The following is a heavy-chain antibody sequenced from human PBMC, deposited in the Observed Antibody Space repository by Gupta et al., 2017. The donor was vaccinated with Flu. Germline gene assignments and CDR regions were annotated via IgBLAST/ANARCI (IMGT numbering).Heavy chain of an antibody. CDR2: ITGRDETT. Sequence: MTRAGQAPGRGLEWVSAITGRDETTNYGDSVKDRCNISGANAMNTVYIEMNSVKVEDTAVYVGAREHGRNDGGWIFDDWGKGTQGTVSS. D-gene: IGHD1-1*01. V-gene: IGHV3-23*01. CDR3: AREHGRNDGGWIFDD. J-gene: IGHJ4*02.